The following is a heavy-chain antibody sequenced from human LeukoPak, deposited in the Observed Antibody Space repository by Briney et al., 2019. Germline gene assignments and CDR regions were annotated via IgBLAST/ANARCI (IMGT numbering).Heavy chain of an antibody. D-gene: IGHD6-13*01. CDR2: IYTSGFT. CDR3: AGGSRAHLHLVFDY. J-gene: IGHJ4*02. Sequence: KPSETLSLTCSVSGDSMSTYYWSWIRQPAGKGLEWIGRIYTSGFTNYNPSLKSRVTMSVDTSKNQFSLKLSSMTAADAAMYYCAGGSRAHLHLVFDYWGQGSLVTVSS. V-gene: IGHV4-4*07. CDR1: GDSMSTYY.